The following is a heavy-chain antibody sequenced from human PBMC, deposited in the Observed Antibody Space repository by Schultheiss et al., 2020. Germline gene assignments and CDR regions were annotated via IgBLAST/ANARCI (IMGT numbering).Heavy chain of an antibody. CDR3: AKDSRLCLDY. Sequence: GESLKISCAASGFTFSSYAMSWVRQAPGKGLEWVSAISGSGGSTYYADSVKGRFTISRDNSKNTLYLQMNSLRAEDTAVYYCAKDSRLCLDYWGQGTLVTVSS. V-gene: IGHV3-23*01. D-gene: IGHD2/OR15-2a*01. CDR2: ISGSGGST. J-gene: IGHJ4*02. CDR1: GFTFSSYA.